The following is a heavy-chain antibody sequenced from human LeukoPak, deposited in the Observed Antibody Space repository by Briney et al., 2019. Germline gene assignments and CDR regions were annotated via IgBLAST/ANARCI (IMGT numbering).Heavy chain of an antibody. Sequence: SGGSLRLSCAVSGFTFSNYRMSWVRQAPGRGVEWVANIKQDGSMTQYADSVKGRFTISRDNAKSSVYLQMSSLKAEDSAMYYCARDESIGYYVYWGQGTLVTVSS. J-gene: IGHJ4*02. V-gene: IGHV3-7*01. D-gene: IGHD3-3*02. CDR1: GFTFSNYR. CDR2: IKQDGSMT. CDR3: ARDESIGYYVY.